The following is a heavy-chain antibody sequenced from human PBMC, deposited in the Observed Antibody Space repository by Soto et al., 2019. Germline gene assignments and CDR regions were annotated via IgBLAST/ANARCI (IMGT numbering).Heavy chain of an antibody. V-gene: IGHV4-61*01. J-gene: IGHJ4*02. CDR1: GGSVSSGSYY. CDR3: AGQLGYCSSTSCSIDY. CDR2: IYYSGST. D-gene: IGHD2-2*01. Sequence: SETLSLTCTVSGGSVSSGSYYWSWIRRPPGKGLEWIGYIYYSGSTNYNPSLKSRVTISVDTSKNQFSLKLSSVTAADTAVYYCAGQLGYCSSTSCSIDYWGQGTLVTVSS.